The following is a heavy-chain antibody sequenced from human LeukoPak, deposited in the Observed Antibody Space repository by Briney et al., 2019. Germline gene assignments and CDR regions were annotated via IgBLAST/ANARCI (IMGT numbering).Heavy chain of an antibody. D-gene: IGHD5-12*01. CDR3: ARDGASSGYATLDY. CDR2: ISYDGSNK. V-gene: IGHV3-30*04. CDR1: GFTFSSYA. J-gene: IGHJ4*02. Sequence: GGSLRLSCAASGFTFSSYAMHWVRQAPGKGLEWVAVISYDGSNKYYADSAKGRFTISRDNSKNTLYLQMNSLRAEDTAVYYCARDGASSGYATLDYWGQGTLVTVSS.